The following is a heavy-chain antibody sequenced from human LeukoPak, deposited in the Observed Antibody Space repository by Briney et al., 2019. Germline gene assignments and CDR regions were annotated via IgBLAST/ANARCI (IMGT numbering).Heavy chain of an antibody. CDR3: ARQHDSYHYYDVDV. CDR1: GYSLSGGFN. D-gene: IGHD6-13*01. CDR2: HYHSDSI. V-gene: IGHV4-38-2*01. J-gene: IGHJ6*03. Sequence: PAATLNLTCEVSGYSLSGGFNRIWIRQPPEKGLEWIGIHYHSDSIYYNPSLDRRVTMSVDTSKNQFSLKLSFVTAADTAFYYCARQHDSYHYYDVDVWGKGTTVTVSS.